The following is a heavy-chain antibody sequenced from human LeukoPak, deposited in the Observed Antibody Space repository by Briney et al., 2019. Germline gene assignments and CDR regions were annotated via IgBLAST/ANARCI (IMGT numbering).Heavy chain of an antibody. J-gene: IGHJ4*02. D-gene: IGHD1-26*01. Sequence: PSETLSLTCTVSGGSISSGDYYWSWIRQPPGKGLEWIGYIYYSGSTYYNPSLKSRVTRSVDTSKNQFSLKLSSVTAADTAVYYCARSRTIYSGRPFDYWGQGTLVTVSS. CDR1: GGSISSGDYY. CDR2: IYYSGST. V-gene: IGHV4-30-4*08. CDR3: ARSRTIYSGRPFDY.